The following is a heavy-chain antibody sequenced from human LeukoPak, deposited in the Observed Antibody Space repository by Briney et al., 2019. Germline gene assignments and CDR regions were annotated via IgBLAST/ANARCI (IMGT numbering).Heavy chain of an antibody. CDR2: IYYSGST. Sequence: SETLSLTCTVSGGSISSSSYCWGWIRQHPGKGLEWIGSIYYSGSTYYNPSLKSRVTISVDTSKNQFSLKLSSVTAADTAVYYCARHSAAVAGSDYWGQGTLVTVSS. D-gene: IGHD6-19*01. CDR3: ARHSAAVAGSDY. CDR1: GGSISSSSYC. V-gene: IGHV4-39*01. J-gene: IGHJ4*02.